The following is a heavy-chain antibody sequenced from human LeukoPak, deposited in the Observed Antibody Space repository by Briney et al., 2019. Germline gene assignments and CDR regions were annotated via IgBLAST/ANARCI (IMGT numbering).Heavy chain of an antibody. D-gene: IGHD2-21*02. J-gene: IGHJ3*02. CDR1: GFTFSSYS. CDR2: ISSSSSYI. V-gene: IGHV3-21*01. Sequence: PGGSLRLSCAASGFTFSSYSMNWVRQAPGKGLEWVSSISSSSSYIYYADSVKGRFTISRDNAKNSLYLQMNSLRAEDTAVYYCARVKYCGGDCVISGAFDIWGQGTMVTVSS. CDR3: ARVKYCGGDCVISGAFDI.